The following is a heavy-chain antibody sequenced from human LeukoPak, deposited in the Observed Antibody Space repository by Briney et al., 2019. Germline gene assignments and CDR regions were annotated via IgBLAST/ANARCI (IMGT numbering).Heavy chain of an antibody. Sequence: SETLSLTCAVSVGYISSYYWTWIRQSPGKGLEWIGNVFYSGSTNYNPSLKSRVTISIDTSKNHFSLKLTSVTAADTAVYFCASGTVSGVIAPHSFHYLGRGTLVTVSS. CDR2: VFYSGST. CDR3: ASGTVSGVIAPHSFHY. V-gene: IGHV4-59*01. J-gene: IGHJ4*01. D-gene: IGHD3-16*02. CDR1: VGYISSYY.